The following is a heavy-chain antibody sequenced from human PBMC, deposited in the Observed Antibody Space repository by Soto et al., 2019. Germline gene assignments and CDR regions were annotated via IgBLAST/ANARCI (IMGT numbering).Heavy chain of an antibody. Sequence: QVQLQESGPGLVKPSQTLSLTCTVSGASVSSGDYYWSCIRQPPGKGLEWIGYIYSSGGSYYNPSLKGRLTISIDTSKNQFSLNFNSVTVADTAIYYCVGTGTTDDYWGRGTLVTVSS. CDR2: IYSSGGS. CDR3: VGTGTTDDY. J-gene: IGHJ4*02. V-gene: IGHV4-30-4*01. CDR1: GASVSSGDYY. D-gene: IGHD1-1*01.